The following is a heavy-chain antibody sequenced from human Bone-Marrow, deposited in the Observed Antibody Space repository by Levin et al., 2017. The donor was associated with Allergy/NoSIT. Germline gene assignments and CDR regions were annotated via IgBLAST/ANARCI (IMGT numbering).Heavy chain of an antibody. CDR1: GFTISPHW. J-gene: IGHJ4*02. Sequence: GESLKISCAASGFTISPHWMHWVRQAPGKGLEWVSRINSEGTDTGYADSVKGRFTISRDNAKNTLYLQMHSLRADDTAVYYCGTFRFSSSSVDYWGQGTLVSVSS. CDR2: INSEGTDT. D-gene: IGHD6-6*01. CDR3: GTFRFSSSSVDY. V-gene: IGHV3-74*01.